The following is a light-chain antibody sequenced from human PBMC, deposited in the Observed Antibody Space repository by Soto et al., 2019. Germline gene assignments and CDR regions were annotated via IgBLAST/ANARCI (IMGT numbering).Light chain of an antibody. CDR2: RND. CDR3: AAWDDSLSGWV. V-gene: IGLV1-47*01. J-gene: IGLJ3*02. CDR1: SSNIGTNY. Sequence: QSVLTQSPSASGTPGQRVTISCSGSSSNIGTNYVYWYQQLPGTAPKVLIYRNDQRPSGVPDRFSGSKSGTSASLAISGPRSDDEADYYCAAWDDSLSGWVFGGGTKLTVL.